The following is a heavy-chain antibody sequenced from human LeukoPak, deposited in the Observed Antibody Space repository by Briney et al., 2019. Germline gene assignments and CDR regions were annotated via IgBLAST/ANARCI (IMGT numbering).Heavy chain of an antibody. Sequence: QSGGSLRLSCAASGFTFSSYAMSWVRQAPGKGLEWVSAISGSGGSTYYADSVKGRFTISRDNSKNTLYLQMNSLRAEDTAVYYCAEDKQWLARGSFDYWGQGTLVTVSS. J-gene: IGHJ4*02. CDR2: ISGSGGST. V-gene: IGHV3-23*01. D-gene: IGHD6-19*01. CDR3: AEDKQWLARGSFDY. CDR1: GFTFSSYA.